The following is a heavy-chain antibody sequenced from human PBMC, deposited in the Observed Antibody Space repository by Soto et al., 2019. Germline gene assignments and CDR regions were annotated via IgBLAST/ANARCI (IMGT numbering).Heavy chain of an antibody. Sequence: QVQLVQSGAEVKKPGSSVKDSCKASGGIFSTYAISWLRQAPRQGLEWMGGIIPLFGTPNYAQRFQGRVTITADESTSTAYMELSRLRSEDTAVYYCARDRDDYGSGNYYNRIDFWGQGTLVTVSS. CDR1: GGIFSTYA. J-gene: IGHJ4*02. D-gene: IGHD3-10*01. CDR2: IIPLFGTP. CDR3: ARDRDDYGSGNYYNRIDF. V-gene: IGHV1-69*01.